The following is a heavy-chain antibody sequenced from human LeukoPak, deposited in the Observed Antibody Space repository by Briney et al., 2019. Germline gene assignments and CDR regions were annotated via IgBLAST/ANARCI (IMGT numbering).Heavy chain of an antibody. CDR1: GITVSTNY. D-gene: IGHD6-19*01. J-gene: IGHJ4*02. V-gene: IGHV3-53*01. Sequence: GGSLRLSCVVSGITVSTNYMSWVRQAPGKGLEWVSTIYEDGRIFYADSVKGRFTISRDNFENMLYLQMNSLRAEDTAMYYCAREGHSSGWCFLDYWGQGTLVTVSS. CDR2: IYEDGRI. CDR3: AREGHSSGWCFLDY.